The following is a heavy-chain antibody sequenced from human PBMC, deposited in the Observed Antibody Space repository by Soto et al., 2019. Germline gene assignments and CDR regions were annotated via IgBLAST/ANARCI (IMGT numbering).Heavy chain of an antibody. CDR2: IASDGKDK. CDR1: GFTFSNYA. Sequence: QVQLVESGGGVVQPGRSLKLSCAASGFTFSNYAIHWVRQAPGKGLEWVAVIASDGKDKRYADSVKGRFTISRDNSKKTVYLQMSGLRGEDTAVYYCAKDGAIAAADYFFDYWGQGSLVTVSS. D-gene: IGHD6-13*01. J-gene: IGHJ4*02. CDR3: AKDGAIAAADYFFDY. V-gene: IGHV3-30*18.